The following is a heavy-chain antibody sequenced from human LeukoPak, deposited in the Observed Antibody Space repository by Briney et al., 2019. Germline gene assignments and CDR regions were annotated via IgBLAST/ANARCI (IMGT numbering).Heavy chain of an antibody. CDR1: GFTFSSYW. J-gene: IGHJ4*02. D-gene: IGHD3-10*01. CDR2: IKQDGSER. CDR3: AREEYGSGSYYY. Sequence: GGSLRLSCAASGFTFSSYWMSWVRQAPGKGLEGVANIKQDGSERYYVDSVKRRFTISRDNAKNSLYLQMNSLRGEDTAVYYCAREEYGSGSYYYWGQGTLVTVSS. V-gene: IGHV3-7*01.